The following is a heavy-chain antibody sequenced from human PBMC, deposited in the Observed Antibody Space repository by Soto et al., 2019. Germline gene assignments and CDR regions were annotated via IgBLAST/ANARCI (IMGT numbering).Heavy chain of an antibody. CDR3: AKVGSHSGSHYDAFDI. V-gene: IGHV3-23*01. CDR1: GFTFISYA. D-gene: IGHD1-26*01. J-gene: IGHJ3*02. Sequence: PGGSLRLSCAASGFTFISYAMNWVRQAPGKGLEWVSAISGSADRTYYADSVKGRFTISRDNSNKTLYLRMNSLRAEDTAVYYCAKVGSHSGSHYDAFDIWGQGTMVTVSS. CDR2: ISGSADRT.